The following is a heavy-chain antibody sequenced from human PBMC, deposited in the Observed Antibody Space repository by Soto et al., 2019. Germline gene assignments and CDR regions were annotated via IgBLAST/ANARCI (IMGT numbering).Heavy chain of an antibody. CDR3: ARHAGTNYYYYGMDV. V-gene: IGHV4-39*01. CDR2: IYYSGST. CDR1: GFTVSSYY. J-gene: IGHJ6*02. Sequence: GSLRLSCAASGFTVSSYYWGWIRQPPGKGLEWIGSIYYSGSTYYNPSLKSRVTISVDTSKNQFSLKLSSVTAADTAVYYCARHAGTNYYYYGMDVWGQGTTVTVSS. D-gene: IGHD6-13*01.